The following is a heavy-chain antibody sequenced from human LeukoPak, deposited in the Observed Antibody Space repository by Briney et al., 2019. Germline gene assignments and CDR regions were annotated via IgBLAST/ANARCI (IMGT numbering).Heavy chain of an antibody. J-gene: IGHJ6*02. CDR3: AKYQQRVVVTAKYYYYGMDV. D-gene: IGHD2-21*02. CDR1: GVTLSPYG. CDR2: ISYDGSNK. Sequence: PGGSLRLSCAASGVTLSPYGMHWVRQAPGKGLEWVAVISYDGSNKYYADSVKGRFTISRDNSKNTLYVEMNSLRVEDTAVYYCAKYQQRVVVTAKYYYYGMDVWGQGTTVTVSS. V-gene: IGHV3-30*18.